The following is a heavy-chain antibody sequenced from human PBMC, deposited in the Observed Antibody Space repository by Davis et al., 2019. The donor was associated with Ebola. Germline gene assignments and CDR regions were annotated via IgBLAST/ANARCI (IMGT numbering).Heavy chain of an antibody. J-gene: IGHJ5*02. Sequence: MPGGSLRLSCAASGFTFSTYSMNWVRQPPGKGLEWIGEINHSGSTNYNPSLKSRVTISVDTSKNQFSLKLSSVTAADTAVYYCARAVGIWNYRVWFDPWGQGTLVTVSS. CDR3: ARAVGIWNYRVWFDP. V-gene: IGHV4-34*01. CDR2: INHSGST. D-gene: IGHD1-7*01. CDR1: GFTFSTYS.